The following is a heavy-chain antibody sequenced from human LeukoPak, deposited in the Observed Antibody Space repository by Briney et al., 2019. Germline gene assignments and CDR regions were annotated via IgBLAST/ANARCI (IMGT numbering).Heavy chain of an antibody. Sequence: GGSLRLSCAASGFTFSSYSMNWVRQVPGRGPEWVANVNRDGSETYYLDSVKGRFTISKDNAKNSLYLQMNSLRAEDTALYHCARNNGMDVWGQGTTVIVSS. V-gene: IGHV3-7*03. CDR2: VNRDGSET. J-gene: IGHJ6*02. CDR3: ARNNGMDV. CDR1: GFTFSSYS.